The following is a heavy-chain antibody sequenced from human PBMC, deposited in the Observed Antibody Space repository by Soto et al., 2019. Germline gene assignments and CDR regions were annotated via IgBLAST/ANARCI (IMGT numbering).Heavy chain of an antibody. CDR1: GGSISSSSYY. Sequence: QLQLQESGPGLVKPSETLSLTCTVSGGSISSSSYYWGWIRQPPGKGLEWIGSIYYSGSTYYNPSLNSRVTISVDTTNNQFSLKLSSVTAADTAVYYCARLSPEDYIWGSPTTYLDYWGQGTLVTVSS. CDR3: ARLSPEDYIWGSPTTYLDY. V-gene: IGHV4-39*01. J-gene: IGHJ4*02. D-gene: IGHD3-16*01. CDR2: IYYSGST.